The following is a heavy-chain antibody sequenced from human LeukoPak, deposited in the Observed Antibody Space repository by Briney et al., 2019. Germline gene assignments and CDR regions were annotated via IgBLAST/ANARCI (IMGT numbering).Heavy chain of an antibody. CDR1: GASFSNYY. V-gene: IGHV4-59*01. D-gene: IGHD5-12*01. CDR3: ARGPLDSGYTYFDY. Sequence: SETLSLTCTVSGASFSNYYWSWIRQPPGKGLEWIGYFSYSGSTNYNPSLKSRVTISVDTSKNQFSLKLSSVTAADTAVYYCARGPLDSGYTYFDYWGQGTLVSVAS. J-gene: IGHJ4*02. CDR2: FSYSGST.